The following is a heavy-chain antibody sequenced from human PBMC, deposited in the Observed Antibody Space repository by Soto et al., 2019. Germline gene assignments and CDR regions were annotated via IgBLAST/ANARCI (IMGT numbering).Heavy chain of an antibody. CDR1: GYTFISYA. V-gene: IGHV1-3*01. CDR2: INAGNGNT. Sequence: QVQLVQSGAEVKKPGASVKVSCKASGYTFISYAMHWVRQAPGQRLEWMGWINAGNGNTKYSQKFQGRVTITRDTSASTAYRELSSLRSEDTAVFYCARAVSGNVFLTGYYWPPFDYWGQGTLVTVSS. J-gene: IGHJ4*02. D-gene: IGHD3-9*01. CDR3: ARAVSGNVFLTGYYWPPFDY.